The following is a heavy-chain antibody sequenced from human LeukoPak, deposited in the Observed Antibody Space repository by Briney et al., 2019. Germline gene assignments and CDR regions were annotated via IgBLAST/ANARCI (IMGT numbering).Heavy chain of an antibody. CDR3: AKDLAPVYGDYGYFYYGMDV. D-gene: IGHD4-17*01. CDR1: GFIFSNYA. CDR2: IRSVDATT. Sequence: PGGSLRLSCEASGFIFSNYAMTWVRQAPGKGLEWVSSIRSVDATTSYADSVKGRFTISRDNSKNTLYLQMNSLRAEDTAVYYCAKDLAPVYGDYGYFYYGMDVWGQGTTVTVSS. V-gene: IGHV3-23*01. J-gene: IGHJ6*02.